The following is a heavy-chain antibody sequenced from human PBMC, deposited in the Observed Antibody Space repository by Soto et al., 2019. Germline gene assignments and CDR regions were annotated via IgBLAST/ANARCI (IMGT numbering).Heavy chain of an antibody. Sequence: SVKVSCKASGGTFSSYAISWVRQAPGQGLEWMGGIIPIFGTANYAQKFQGRVTITADKSTSTAYMELSSLRSEDTAVYYCARDHKVRGVTQFDPWGQGTLVTVSS. CDR3: ARDHKVRGVTQFDP. J-gene: IGHJ5*02. D-gene: IGHD3-10*01. CDR1: GGTFSSYA. CDR2: IIPIFGTA. V-gene: IGHV1-69*06.